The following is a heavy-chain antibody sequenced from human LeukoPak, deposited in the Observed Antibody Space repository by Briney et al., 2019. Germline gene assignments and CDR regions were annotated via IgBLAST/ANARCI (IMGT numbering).Heavy chain of an antibody. V-gene: IGHV4-38-2*02. CDR3: ARAVGLTQGGAFDF. J-gene: IGHJ4*02. Sequence: PSETLSLTCTVSGYSINSGFYWGWIRQPPGKGLEWIGSIYHSGSTHYKSSLKSRVTISVDTSKNQLSLKLTSVTAADTAVYYCARAVGLTQGGAFDFWGQGTLVTVSS. D-gene: IGHD3-16*01. CDR2: IYHSGST. CDR1: GYSINSGFY.